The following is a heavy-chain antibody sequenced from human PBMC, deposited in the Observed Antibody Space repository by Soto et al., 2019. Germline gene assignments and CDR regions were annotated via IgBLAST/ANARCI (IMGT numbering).Heavy chain of an antibody. CDR1: GGSISSYY. J-gene: IGHJ4*02. CDR2: IYYSGST. D-gene: IGHD1-26*01. CDR3: ARLRPSGTSDY. V-gene: IGHV4-59*01. Sequence: PSETLSLTCTVSGGSISSYYWSWIRQPPGKGLEWIAYIYYSGSTNYNPSLKSRVTISVDTSKNQFSLKLSSVTAADTAVYYCARLRPSGTSDYWGQGTLVTVSS.